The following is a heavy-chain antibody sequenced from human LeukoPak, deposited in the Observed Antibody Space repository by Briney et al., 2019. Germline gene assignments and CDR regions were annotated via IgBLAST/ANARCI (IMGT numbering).Heavy chain of an antibody. Sequence: GGSLRLSCAALGFTLSRYWMHGVRQTPGKGLEWVSHSNSDGSGRTYADSVKGRFTISRDNAKNSLYLQMNSLRAEDTAVYYCASPYYYDSSGYSYYYYGMDVWGQGTTVTVSS. J-gene: IGHJ6*02. CDR2: SNSDGSGR. V-gene: IGHV3-74*01. CDR1: GFTLSRYW. D-gene: IGHD3-22*01. CDR3: ASPYYYDSSGYSYYYYGMDV.